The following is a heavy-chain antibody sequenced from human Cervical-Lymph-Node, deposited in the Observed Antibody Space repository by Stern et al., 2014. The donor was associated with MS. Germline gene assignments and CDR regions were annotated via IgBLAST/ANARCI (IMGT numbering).Heavy chain of an antibody. CDR3: AKTGVNSLFDY. CDR1: GFTFSNYG. V-gene: IGHV3-30*18. J-gene: IGHJ4*02. D-gene: IGHD2-21*01. CDR2: ISFDGSNK. Sequence: QVQLVESGGGVVQPGRSLRLSCAASGFTFSNYGMHWVRQAPGEGLEWVAAISFDGSNKYYGDSVKGRFNISRDNSKNMLYLQMNSLRVEDTAVYYCAKTGVNSLFDYWGQGALVIVSS.